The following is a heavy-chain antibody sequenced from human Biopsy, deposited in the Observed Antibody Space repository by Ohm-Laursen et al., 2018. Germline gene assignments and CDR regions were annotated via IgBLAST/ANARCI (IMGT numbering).Heavy chain of an antibody. D-gene: IGHD3-16*01. CDR1: GFTFSIYW. CDR3: ARGSEFEGNTWSIDY. CDR2: INSDGSRI. J-gene: IGHJ4*02. Sequence: GSLRLSCAASGFTFSIYWMHWVRQAPGKGLVWVSSINSDGSRITYADSVKGRFTISRDNAKNTLYLQMNSLTAEDTAVYYCARGSEFEGNTWSIDYWGQGTQVTVSS. V-gene: IGHV3-74*01.